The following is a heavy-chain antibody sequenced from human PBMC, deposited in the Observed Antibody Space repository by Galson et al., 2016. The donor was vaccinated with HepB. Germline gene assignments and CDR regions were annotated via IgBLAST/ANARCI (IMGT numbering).Heavy chain of an antibody. CDR3: VKDPNWESGY. CDR2: ISGSGAIT. V-gene: IGHV3-23*01. Sequence: SLRLSCAASGFTFPTYAMTWVRQAPGKGLEWVSSISGSGAITYYADSVKGRFTISRDNSKNTLYLQMNSLRVEDTAVYYCVKDPNWESGYWGQGTLVTVSS. D-gene: IGHD1-26*01. CDR1: GFTFPTYA. J-gene: IGHJ4*02.